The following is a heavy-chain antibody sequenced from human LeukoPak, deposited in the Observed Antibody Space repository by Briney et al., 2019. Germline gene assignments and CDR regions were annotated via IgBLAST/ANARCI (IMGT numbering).Heavy chain of an antibody. V-gene: IGHV4-34*01. Sequence: SETLSLTCAVYGGSFSGYYWSWIRQPPGKGLEWIGEINHSGSTNYNPSLKSRVTISVDTSKNQFSLKLSSVTAADTAVYYCARGMYYYYYYMDVWGKGTTVTISS. J-gene: IGHJ6*03. CDR3: ARGMYYYYYYMDV. CDR2: INHSGST. CDR1: GGSFSGYY.